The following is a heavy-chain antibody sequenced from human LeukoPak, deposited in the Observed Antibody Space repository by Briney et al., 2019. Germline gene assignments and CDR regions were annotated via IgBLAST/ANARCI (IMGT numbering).Heavy chain of an antibody. J-gene: IGHJ5*02. D-gene: IGHD2-2*01. CDR3: ARARGVVPAAIFWFDP. V-gene: IGHV1-8*01. CDR1: GYTFTSYD. Sequence: GASVKVSCKASGYTFTSYDINWVRQATGQGLEWMGWMNPNSGNTGYAQKFQGRVTMTRNTSISTAYMELSSLRSEDTAVYYCARARGVVPAAIFWFDPGAREPWSPSPQ. CDR2: MNPNSGNT.